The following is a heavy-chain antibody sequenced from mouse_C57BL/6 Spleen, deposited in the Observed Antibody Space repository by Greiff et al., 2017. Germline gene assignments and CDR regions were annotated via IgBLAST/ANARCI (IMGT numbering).Heavy chain of an antibody. CDR2: INPGSGGT. V-gene: IGHV1-54*01. CDR3: AREGAYYYGSSYMYFDV. CDR1: GYAFTNSL. J-gene: IGHJ1*03. Sequence: VQLQQSGAELVRPGTSVKVSCKASGYAFTNSLIEWVKQRPGQGLEWIGVINPGSGGTNYNEKFKGKATLTADKSSSTAYMQLSSLTSEDSAVYFCAREGAYYYGSSYMYFDVWGTGTTVTVSS. D-gene: IGHD1-1*01.